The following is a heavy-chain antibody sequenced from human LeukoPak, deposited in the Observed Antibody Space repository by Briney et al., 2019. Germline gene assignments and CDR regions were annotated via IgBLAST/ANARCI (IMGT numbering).Heavy chain of an antibody. CDR2: INPISGET. V-gene: IGHV1-2*06. CDR3: ALTWGYYAFDI. CDR1: GDTFIGYF. J-gene: IGHJ3*02. Sequence: ASVKVSCKASGDTFIGYFIHWVRQAPGQGLEWMGRINPISGETNYAQSFQGRVTMTRDTSISTAYMELSRLRSDVTAVYDCALTWGYYAFDIWGQGTMVTVSS. D-gene: IGHD7-27*01.